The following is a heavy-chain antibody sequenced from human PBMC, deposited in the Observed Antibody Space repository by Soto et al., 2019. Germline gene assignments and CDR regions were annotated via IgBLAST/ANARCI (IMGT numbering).Heavy chain of an antibody. D-gene: IGHD3-10*01. CDR1: GFTFSSYA. Sequence: PGGSLRLSCAASGFTFSSYAMSWVRQAPGKGLEWVSSISSSSSYIYYADSVKGRFTISRDNAKNSLYLQMNSLRAEDTAVYYCARDGGLWFGEPRTYMDVWGQGTTVTVSS. J-gene: IGHJ6*02. V-gene: IGHV3-21*01. CDR3: ARDGGLWFGEPRTYMDV. CDR2: ISSSSSYI.